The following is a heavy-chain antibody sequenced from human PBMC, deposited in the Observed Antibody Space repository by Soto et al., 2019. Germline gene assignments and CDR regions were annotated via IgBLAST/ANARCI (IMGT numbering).Heavy chain of an antibody. D-gene: IGHD3-16*01. Sequence: QLVQSGSEVKKPGSSVKVSCQASGGTFSGYVVTWVRQAPGQGLEWMGEFVALFGTTNYAQRFSGRITITAEESTSTAYMELRTLGSHDTAAYYGATHGLGVSSPPYFDNWGQGTLVTVSS. CDR3: ATHGLGVSSPPYFDN. J-gene: IGHJ4*02. CDR1: GGTFSGYV. CDR2: FVALFGTT. V-gene: IGHV1-69*01.